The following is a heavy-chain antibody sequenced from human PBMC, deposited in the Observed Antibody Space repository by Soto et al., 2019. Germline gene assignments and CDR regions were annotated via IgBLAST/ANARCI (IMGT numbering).Heavy chain of an antibody. CDR1: GFTFSSYA. D-gene: IGHD3-3*01. CDR3: ADLRFLEWLSAEGYYYYYGMDV. V-gene: IGHV3-30-3*01. J-gene: IGHJ6*02. CDR2: ISYDGSNK. Sequence: PGGSLRLSCAASGFTFSSYAMHWVRQAPGKGLEWVAVISYDGSNKYYADSVKGRFTISRDNSKNTLYLQMNSLRAEDTAVYYCADLRFLEWLSAEGYYYYYGMDVWGQGTTVTVSS.